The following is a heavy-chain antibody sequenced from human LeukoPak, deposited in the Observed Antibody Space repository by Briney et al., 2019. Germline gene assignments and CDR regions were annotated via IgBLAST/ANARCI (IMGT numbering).Heavy chain of an antibody. D-gene: IGHD3-16*01. J-gene: IGHJ4*02. CDR1: GGSISSYY. Sequence: SETLSLTCTVSGGSISSYYWSWIRQPPGEGLEWIGYIYYSGSTNYNPSLKSRVTISVDTSKNQFSLKLSSVTAADTAVYYCARDRRGGDYFDYWGQGTLVTVSS. CDR2: IYYSGST. V-gene: IGHV4-59*01. CDR3: ARDRRGGDYFDY.